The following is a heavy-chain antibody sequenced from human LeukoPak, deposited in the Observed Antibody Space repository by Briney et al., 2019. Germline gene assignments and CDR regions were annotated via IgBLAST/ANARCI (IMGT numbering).Heavy chain of an antibody. V-gene: IGHV4-39*07. CDR3: AMKEGPVGYY. CDR2: IYYSGST. D-gene: IGHD3-10*01. J-gene: IGHJ4*02. CDR1: GGSISSSSYY. Sequence: PSETLSLTCTVSGGSISSSSYYWGWIRQPPGKGLEWIGSIYYSGSTYYNPSLKSRVTISVDTSKNQFSLKLSSVTAADTAVYYCAMKEGPVGYYWGQGTLVTVSS.